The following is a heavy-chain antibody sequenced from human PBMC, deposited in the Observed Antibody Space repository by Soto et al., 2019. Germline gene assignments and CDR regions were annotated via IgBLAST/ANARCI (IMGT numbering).Heavy chain of an antibody. CDR3: ARLQSYASPTTIPVVTYSYHYGMDV. CDR2: TYYRSKWYN. V-gene: IGHV6-1*01. D-gene: IGHD1-26*01. J-gene: IGHJ6*02. Sequence: SPTLSLPCAISGDSVSSNSAAWNWIRQSPSRGLEWLGRTYYRSKWYNDYAVPVKSRITINPDTSKKPLSLQLNSVTPDDTAVYYCARLQSYASPTTIPVVTYSYHYGMDVCGQVPTVTVSS. CDR1: GDSVSSNSAA.